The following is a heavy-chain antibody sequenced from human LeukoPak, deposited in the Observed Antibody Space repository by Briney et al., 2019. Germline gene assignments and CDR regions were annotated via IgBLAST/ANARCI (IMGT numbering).Heavy chain of an antibody. V-gene: IGHV3-48*01. CDR1: GFTFSSYS. J-gene: IGHJ3*02. CDR2: ISSSSSTI. Sequence: GGSLRLSCAASGFTFSSYSMNWVRQAPGKGLEWVSYISSSSSTIYYADSVKGRFTISRDNAKNSLYLQMNSLRAEDTAVYYCARDRAYSGSYYEPDRDRGDAFDIWGQGTMVTVSS. D-gene: IGHD1-26*01. CDR3: ARDRAYSGSYYEPDRDRGDAFDI.